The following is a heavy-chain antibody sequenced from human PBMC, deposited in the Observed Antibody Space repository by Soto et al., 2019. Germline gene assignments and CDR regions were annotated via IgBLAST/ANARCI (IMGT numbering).Heavy chain of an antibody. Sequence: QVQLLQSGAEVKKPGASVRVSCRASGYTFKNYDINWVRRAPGQGLEWMGWMNPNSGNTGYAQKFQDRVTMTSVTSTRTAYMELSSLTAEDTALYYCARRMTWSLWCFDLWGSGTQVTVSS. J-gene: IGHJ2*01. CDR3: ARRMTWSLWCFDL. CDR2: MNPNSGNT. D-gene: IGHD3-10*01. V-gene: IGHV1-8*01. CDR1: GYTFKNYD.